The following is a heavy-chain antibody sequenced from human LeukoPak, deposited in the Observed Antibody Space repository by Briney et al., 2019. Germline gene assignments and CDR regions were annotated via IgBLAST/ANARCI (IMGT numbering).Heavy chain of an antibody. Sequence: GQSLRLSCTTSGFAFDDFAMRWVRDPAGKGREGGGFIRRRAYGGAAEYAASVKGRFIISRDDSKGIAYLQMNSLKTEDTAVYYCSRNGLVDFDYWGQGSRVIVS. CDR1: GFAFDDFA. V-gene: IGHV3-49*04. CDR3: SRNGLVDFDY. J-gene: IGHJ4*02. CDR2: IRRRAYGGAA.